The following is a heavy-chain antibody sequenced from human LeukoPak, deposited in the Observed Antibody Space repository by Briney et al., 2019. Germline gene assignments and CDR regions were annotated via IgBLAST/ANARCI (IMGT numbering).Heavy chain of an antibody. CDR1: GGSISSYY. CDR3: ARGPYSSGWYSGFDY. J-gene: IGHJ4*02. CDR2: IYYSGST. D-gene: IGHD6-19*01. Sequence: SSETLSLTCTVSGGSISSYYWSWIRQPPGKGLEWIGYIYYSGSTNYNPSLKSRVTISVDTSKNQFSLKLSSVTAADTAVYYCARGPYSSGWYSGFDYWGQGTLVTVSS. V-gene: IGHV4-59*01.